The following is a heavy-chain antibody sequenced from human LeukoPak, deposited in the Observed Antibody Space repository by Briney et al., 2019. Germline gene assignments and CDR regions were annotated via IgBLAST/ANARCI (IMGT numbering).Heavy chain of an antibody. Sequence: ASVRVSCKASGYTFTSYGVSWVRQAPGQGLEWMGWISAYNGNTNYAQKLQGRVTMTTDTSTSTAYMELRSLRSDDTAVYYCARDVVRIPPGHFDIWGQGTMVTVSS. CDR1: GYTFTSYG. CDR3: ARDVVRIPPGHFDI. CDR2: ISAYNGNT. V-gene: IGHV1-18*01. D-gene: IGHD2-15*01. J-gene: IGHJ3*02.